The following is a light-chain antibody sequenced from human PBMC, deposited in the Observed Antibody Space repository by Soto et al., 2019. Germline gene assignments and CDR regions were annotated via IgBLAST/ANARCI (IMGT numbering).Light chain of an antibody. J-gene: IGKJ1*01. Sequence: DIVLTQSPGTLSLSPGERATLSCRASQSISNNYLAWYQQKPGQAPRLLIYGASSRATGIADRFSGSGSGTDFTLSISRLEPEDFAVYYCQQCVSSPWTFGQGTKVDIK. CDR2: GAS. CDR3: QQCVSSPWT. V-gene: IGKV3-20*01. CDR1: QSISNNY.